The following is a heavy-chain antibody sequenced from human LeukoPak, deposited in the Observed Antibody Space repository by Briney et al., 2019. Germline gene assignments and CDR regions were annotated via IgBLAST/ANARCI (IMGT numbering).Heavy chain of an antibody. Sequence: SETLSLTCTVSGGSISGSCCYWGWIRQTPGKDLEWIGSTSYSGSTHYNPSFKSRVTVSVDTSKNQFFLNLSSVTAADTAVYYCSRTTGDSAIIAAHWGQGTLVTVSS. CDR3: SRTTGDSAIIAAH. D-gene: IGHD3-16*01. CDR1: GGSISGSCCY. V-gene: IGHV4-39*01. J-gene: IGHJ4*02. CDR2: TSYSGST.